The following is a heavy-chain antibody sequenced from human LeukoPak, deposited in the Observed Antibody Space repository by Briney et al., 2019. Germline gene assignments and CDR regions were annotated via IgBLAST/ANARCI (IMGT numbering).Heavy chain of an antibody. CDR3: ARDPEYCSGGSCVPVY. Sequence: ASVKVSCKASGYTFTGYFIHWVRQAPGQGLEWMGWSNPNSGGTNYAQKFQGRVTMTRDTSISTAYMELTRLRSDDTAVYYCARDPEYCSGGSCVPVYWGQGTLATVSS. CDR1: GYTFTGYF. D-gene: IGHD2-15*01. J-gene: IGHJ4*02. CDR2: SNPNSGGT. V-gene: IGHV1-2*02.